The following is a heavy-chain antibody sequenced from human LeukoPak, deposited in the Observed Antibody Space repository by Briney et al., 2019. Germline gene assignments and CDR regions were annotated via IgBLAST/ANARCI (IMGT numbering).Heavy chain of an antibody. J-gene: IGHJ3*02. CDR1: GYTFTSYA. Sequence: GASVKVSCKASGYTFTSYAMNWVRQAPGQGLEWMGGIIPIFGTANYAQKFQGRVTITADKSTSTAYMELSSLRSEDTAVYYCARDLASSSWPGAFDIWGQGTMVTVSS. CDR3: ARDLASSSWPGAFDI. CDR2: IIPIFGTA. D-gene: IGHD6-13*01. V-gene: IGHV1-69*06.